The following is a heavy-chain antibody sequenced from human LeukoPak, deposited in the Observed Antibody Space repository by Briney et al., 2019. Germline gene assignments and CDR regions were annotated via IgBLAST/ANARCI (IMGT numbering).Heavy chain of an antibody. D-gene: IGHD5-12*01. CDR3: TTKVIRGNSGDDYDD. V-gene: IGHV3-30*03. J-gene: IGHJ4*02. Sequence: PGGSLRLSCAVSGFTFTDYWMTWLRQAPGKGLEWVALISSDGNDKLYGDSVRGRFTISRDDSKSTLYLQMNSLRAEDTAVYYCTTKVIRGNSGDDYDDWGQGTLVTVSS. CDR1: GFTFTDYW. CDR2: ISSDGNDK.